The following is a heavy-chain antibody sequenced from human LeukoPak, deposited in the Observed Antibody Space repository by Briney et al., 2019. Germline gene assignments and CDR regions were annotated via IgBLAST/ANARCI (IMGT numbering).Heavy chain of an antibody. CDR2: IYSGGST. J-gene: IGHJ4*02. CDR3: AREPTSGGYFDY. CDR1: GFTVSSNY. Sequence: PGGSLSLSCAASGFTVSSNYMSWVRQAPGKGLEWVSVIYSGGSTYYADSVKGRFTISRDNSKNTLYLQMNSLRAEDTAVYYCAREPTSGGYFDYWGQGTLVTVSS. V-gene: IGHV3-53*01. D-gene: IGHD1-26*01.